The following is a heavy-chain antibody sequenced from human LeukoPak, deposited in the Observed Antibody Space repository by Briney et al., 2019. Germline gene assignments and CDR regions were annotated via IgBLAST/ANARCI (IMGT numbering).Heavy chain of an antibody. Sequence: KASETLSLTCTVSGGSISSSSYYWGWIRQPPGKGLEWIGSIYYSGSTYYNPSLKSRVTISVDTSKNQSSLKPSSVTAADTAVYYCARQEAAAGPGLGWFDPWGQGTLVTVSS. J-gene: IGHJ5*02. CDR3: ARQEAAAGPGLGWFDP. V-gene: IGHV4-39*01. D-gene: IGHD6-13*01. CDR1: GGSISSSSYY. CDR2: IYYSGST.